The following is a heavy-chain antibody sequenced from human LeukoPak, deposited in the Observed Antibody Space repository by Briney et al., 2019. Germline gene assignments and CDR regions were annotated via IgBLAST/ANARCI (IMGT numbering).Heavy chain of an antibody. D-gene: IGHD3-22*01. CDR2: INPNSGGT. V-gene: IGHV1-2*02. J-gene: IGHJ4*02. Sequence: ASVKVACKYSGYTFTDSYIHWVRQAPGQGLEWMGGINPNSGGTNFAQRYQGSVTMTKETSIRTAYMELSRLRSDDAAVYYCARGRGDTIIVVPSTPFDYWGQGTLVTVSS. CDR1: GYTFTDSY. CDR3: ARGRGDTIIVVPSTPFDY.